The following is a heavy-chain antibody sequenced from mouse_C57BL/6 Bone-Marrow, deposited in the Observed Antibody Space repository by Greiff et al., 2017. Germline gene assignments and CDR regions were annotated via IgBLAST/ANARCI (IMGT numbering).Heavy chain of an antibody. J-gene: IGHJ2*01. D-gene: IGHD2-4*01. V-gene: IGHV1-69*01. CDR1: GYTFTSYC. Sequence: QVQLQQSGAELVMPGASVKLSCKASGYTFTSYCMHWVKQRPGQGLEWIGEIDPSDSYTNYNQKFKGKSTLTVDKSSSTAYMQLSSLTSEDSAVYYCARDYDYDGGDYFDYWGQGTTLTVSS. CDR3: ARDYDYDGGDYFDY. CDR2: IDPSDSYT.